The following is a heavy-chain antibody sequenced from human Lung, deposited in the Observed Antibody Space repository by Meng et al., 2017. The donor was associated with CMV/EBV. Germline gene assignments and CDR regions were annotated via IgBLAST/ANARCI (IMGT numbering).Heavy chain of an antibody. D-gene: IGHD6-19*01. V-gene: IGHV3-30-3*01. J-gene: IGHJ4*02. CDR1: GFTFSSYA. Sequence: GGSLRLXSAASGFTFSSYAMHWVRQAPGKGLEWVAVISYDGSNKYYADSVKGRFTISRDNSKNTLYLQMNSLRAEDTAVYYCARLAGGSGSEGWGQGALVTVSS. CDR2: ISYDGSNK. CDR3: ARLAGGSGSEG.